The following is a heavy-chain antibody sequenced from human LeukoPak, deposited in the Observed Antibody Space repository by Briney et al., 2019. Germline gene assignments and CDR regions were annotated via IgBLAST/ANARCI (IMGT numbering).Heavy chain of an antibody. J-gene: IGHJ3*02. CDR1: GGSFSGYY. CDR2: INHSGST. CDR3: ARETKQLSDAFDI. V-gene: IGHV4-34*01. Sequence: SETLSLTCAVYGGSFSGYYWSWIRQPPGKGLEWIGEINHSGSTNYNPSLKSRVTISVDTSKNQFSLKLSSVTAADTAVYYCARETKQLSDAFDIWGQGTMVTVSS. D-gene: IGHD6-6*01.